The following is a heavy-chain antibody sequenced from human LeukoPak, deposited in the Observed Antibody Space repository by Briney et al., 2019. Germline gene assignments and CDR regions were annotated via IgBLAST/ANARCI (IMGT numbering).Heavy chain of an antibody. CDR1: GFTFRSYW. V-gene: IGHV3-7*03. Sequence: GGSLRLSCAASGFTFRSYWMRWVRQAPGKGLEWVANIKQDGSEKNYVDSVKGRFTISRDNAKNSLYLQMNSLRAEDTAVYYCAREAYDFWSGYYRAFDYWGQGTLVTVSS. CDR2: IKQDGSEK. D-gene: IGHD3-3*01. CDR3: AREAYDFWSGYYRAFDY. J-gene: IGHJ4*02.